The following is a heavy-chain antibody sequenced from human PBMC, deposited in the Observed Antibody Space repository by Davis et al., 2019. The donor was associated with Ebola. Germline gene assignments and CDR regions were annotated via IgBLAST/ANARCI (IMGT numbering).Heavy chain of an antibody. D-gene: IGHD6-13*01. CDR3: ARDPSSSSWLYYFDY. V-gene: IGHV3-33*01. J-gene: IGHJ4*02. CDR2: IWYDGSNK. Sequence: GESLKISCAASGFTFSSYGMHWVRQAPGKGLEWVAVIWYDGSNKYYADSVKGRFTISRDNSKNTLYLQMNSLRAEDTAVYYCARDPSSSSWLYYFDYWGQGTLVTVSS. CDR1: GFTFSSYG.